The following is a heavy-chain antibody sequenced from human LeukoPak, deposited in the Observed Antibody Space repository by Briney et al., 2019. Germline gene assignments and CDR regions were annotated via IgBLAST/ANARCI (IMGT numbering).Heavy chain of an antibody. CDR1: GFTVSSNY. J-gene: IGHJ6*02. V-gene: IGHV3-49*04. CDR2: IRRKASGGTT. Sequence: PGGSLRLSCAPSGFTVSSNYMSWVRQAPGKGREWGGVIRRKASGGTTEYAASVKGRFTISRDNFNSIAYQQMNSLKTEDTAVYFCTRVPRSSSNYFYGMDVWGQGTTVTVSS. CDR3: TRVPRSSSNYFYGMDV. D-gene: IGHD6-6*01.